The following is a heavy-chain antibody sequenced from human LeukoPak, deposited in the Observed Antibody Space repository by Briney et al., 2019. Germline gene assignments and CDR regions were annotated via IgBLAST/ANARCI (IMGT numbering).Heavy chain of an antibody. CDR3: TRGMRGIAAV. CDR2: ISSHTTYM. J-gene: IGHJ4*02. CDR1: GFTFSDYS. Sequence: PGGSLRLSCAASGFTFSDYSMNWVRQAPGKGLEWASSISSHTTYMYYADSVKGRFTISRDNAKDSLYLQMNSLRAEDTAVYYCTRGMRGIAAVWGQGTLVTVSS. D-gene: IGHD2-21*01. V-gene: IGHV3-21*01.